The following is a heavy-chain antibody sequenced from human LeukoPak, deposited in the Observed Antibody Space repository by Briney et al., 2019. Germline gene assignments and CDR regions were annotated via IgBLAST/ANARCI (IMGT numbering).Heavy chain of an antibody. CDR3: ARLRYFDL. J-gene: IGHJ2*01. Sequence: SSETLSLTCTVSGGYISSDYWSWIREPPGKGLEWIGSIYYSGTTSYNPSLTSRVTISVDTSKNQFALKLSSVTAADTAVYYCARLRYFDLWGRGTLVTVSS. CDR2: IYYSGTT. CDR1: GGYISSDY. V-gene: IGHV4-59*08.